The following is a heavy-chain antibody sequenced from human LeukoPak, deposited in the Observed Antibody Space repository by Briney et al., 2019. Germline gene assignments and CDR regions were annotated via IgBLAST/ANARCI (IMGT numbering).Heavy chain of an antibody. CDR1: GYTFTGYY. CDR2: INPNSGGT. CDR3: ASPEAAAGTEFDY. D-gene: IGHD6-13*01. J-gene: IGHJ4*02. Sequence: GASVKVSCKASGYTFTGYYMHWVRQAPGQGLEWMGWINPNSGGTNYAQKFQGRVTMTRDTSIRTAYMELSRLRSDDTAVYYCASPEAAAGTEFDYWGQGTLVTVSS. V-gene: IGHV1-2*02.